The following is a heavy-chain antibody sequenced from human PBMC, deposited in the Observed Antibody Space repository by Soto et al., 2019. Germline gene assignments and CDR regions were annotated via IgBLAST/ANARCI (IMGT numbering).Heavy chain of an antibody. J-gene: IGHJ4*02. CDR1: GGSFSGYY. CDR2: INHSGST. CDR3: ARGFIVVVPAAITYFDC. D-gene: IGHD2-2*02. V-gene: IGHV4-34*01. Sequence: SETLSLTCAVYGGSFSGYYWSWIRQPPGKGLEWIGEINHSGSTNYNPSLKSRVTISVDTSKNQFSLKLSSVTAADTAVYYCARGFIVVVPAAITYFDCWGQGTLVTVS.